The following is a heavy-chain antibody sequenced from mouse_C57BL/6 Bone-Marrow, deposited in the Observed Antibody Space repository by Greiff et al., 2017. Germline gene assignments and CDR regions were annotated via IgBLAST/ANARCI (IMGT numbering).Heavy chain of an antibody. J-gene: IGHJ4*01. CDR2: IDPSDSET. Sequence: VQLQQPGAELVRPGSSVKLSCKASGYTFTSYWMHWVKQRPIQGLEWIGKIDPSDSETHYNQKFKDKATLTVDKSSSTAYMQLSSLTSEDSAVYYCARELRLESMDYWGQGTSVTVSS. CDR1: GYTFTSYW. D-gene: IGHD3-2*02. CDR3: ARELRLESMDY. V-gene: IGHV1-52*01.